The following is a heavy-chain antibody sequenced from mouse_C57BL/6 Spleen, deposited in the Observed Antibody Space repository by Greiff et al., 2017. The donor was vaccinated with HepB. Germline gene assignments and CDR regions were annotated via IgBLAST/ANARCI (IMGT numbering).Heavy chain of an antibody. CDR2: IDPSDSYT. J-gene: IGHJ2*01. D-gene: IGHD2-3*01. CDR1: GYTFTSYW. Sequence: QVQLQQPGAELVKPGASVKLSCKASGYTFTSYWMQWVKQRPGQGLEWIGEIDPSDSYTNYNQKFKGKATLTVDTSSSTAYMQLSSLTSEDSAVYYCARKGENDGYYPYYFDYWGQGTTLTVSS. V-gene: IGHV1-50*01. CDR3: ARKGENDGYYPYYFDY.